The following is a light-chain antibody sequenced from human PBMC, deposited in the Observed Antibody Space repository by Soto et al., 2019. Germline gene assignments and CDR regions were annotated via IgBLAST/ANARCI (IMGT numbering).Light chain of an antibody. Sequence: QSALTQPAAVSGSPGQSITISCTGTNGDVGSYKFVSWYQQHPGKVPKLIIYEATKRPSGLSNRFSGSKSGNTASLTISGLQAEDEADYYCCSFAGGGATWVFGGGTKLTVL. CDR2: EAT. CDR3: CSFAGGGATWV. V-gene: IGLV2-23*01. CDR1: NGDVGSYKF. J-gene: IGLJ3*02.